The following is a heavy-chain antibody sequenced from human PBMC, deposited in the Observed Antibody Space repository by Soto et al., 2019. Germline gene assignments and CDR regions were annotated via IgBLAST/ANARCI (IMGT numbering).Heavy chain of an antibody. Sequence: GASVKVSCKASGYTFTGYYMHWVRQAPGQGLEWMGWINPNSGGRRYPQKFLGRVTMTRDTSISTGYMALTRVRSDDTAVYYCARDLARGGGSAGFDYWGQGTLVTVSS. CDR1: GYTFTGYY. D-gene: IGHD1-26*01. V-gene: IGHV1-2*02. CDR3: ARDLARGGGSAGFDY. J-gene: IGHJ4*02. CDR2: INPNSGGR.